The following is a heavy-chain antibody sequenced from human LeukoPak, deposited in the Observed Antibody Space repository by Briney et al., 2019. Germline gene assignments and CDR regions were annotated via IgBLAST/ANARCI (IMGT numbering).Heavy chain of an antibody. D-gene: IGHD6-6*01. J-gene: IGHJ4*02. CDR3: AKTLYSSSSGGADY. CDR2: ISGSGGGT. Sequence: GGSLRLSCAASGFTFSSYAMTWVRQAPGKGLEWVSFISGSGGGTYYADSVKGRFTISRDNSKNTLSLQMNSLRVEDTAVYYCAKTLYSSSSGGADYWGQGTLVTVSS. V-gene: IGHV3-23*01. CDR1: GFTFSSYA.